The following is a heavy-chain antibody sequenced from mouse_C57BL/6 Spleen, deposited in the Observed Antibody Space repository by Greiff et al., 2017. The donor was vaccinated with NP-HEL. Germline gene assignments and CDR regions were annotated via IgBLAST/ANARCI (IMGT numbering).Heavy chain of an antibody. CDR3: ARANDGYYEGWFAY. D-gene: IGHD2-3*01. CDR1: GFTFSSYA. V-gene: IGHV5-4*03. J-gene: IGHJ3*01. Sequence: EVKVVESGGGLVKPGGSLKLSCAASGFTFSSYAMSWVRQTPEKRLEWVATISDGGSYTYYPDNVKGRFTISRDNAKNNLYLQMSHLKSEDTAMYYCARANDGYYEGWFAYWGQGTLVTVSA. CDR2: ISDGGSYT.